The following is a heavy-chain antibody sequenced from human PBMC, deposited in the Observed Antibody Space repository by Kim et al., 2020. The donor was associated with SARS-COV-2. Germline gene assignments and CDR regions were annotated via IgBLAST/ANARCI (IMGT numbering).Heavy chain of an antibody. CDR2: K. J-gene: IGHJ4*02. V-gene: IGHV3-30-3*02. D-gene: IGHD3-10*01. CDR3: ANMVRGVILWY. Sequence: KYYADSVKGRFTNSRDNSKQTLYLQMNRLRAEDTAVYYCANMVRGVILWYWGQGTLVTVSS.